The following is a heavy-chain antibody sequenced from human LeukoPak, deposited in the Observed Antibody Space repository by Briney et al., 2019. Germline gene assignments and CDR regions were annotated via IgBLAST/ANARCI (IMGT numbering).Heavy chain of an antibody. J-gene: IGHJ4*02. CDR1: EFTFSDYY. CDR3: AREDNSGYYYVH. D-gene: IGHD3-22*01. Sequence: SGGSLRLSCAASEFTFSDYYMSWIRQAPGKGLEWVSVIYSGGSTYYADSVKGRFTISRDNSKNTLYLQMNSLRAEDTAVYYCAREDNSGYYYVHWGQGTLVTVSS. CDR2: IYSGGST. V-gene: IGHV3-53*01.